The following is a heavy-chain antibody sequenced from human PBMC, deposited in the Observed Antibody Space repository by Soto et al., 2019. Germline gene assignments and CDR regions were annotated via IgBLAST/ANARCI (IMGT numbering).Heavy chain of an antibody. J-gene: IGHJ3*02. CDR1: GFTFSSYA. Sequence: PGGSLRLSCAASGFTFSSYAMTWVRQAPGKGLEWVSGVSGTGGSAYYADSVKGRFTISRDKSTNTLYLHMNSLRAEDTAVYYCARGGGAAPRGAFDIWGQGTMVTVSS. D-gene: IGHD1-26*01. CDR2: VSGTGGSA. CDR3: ARGGGAAPRGAFDI. V-gene: IGHV3-23*01.